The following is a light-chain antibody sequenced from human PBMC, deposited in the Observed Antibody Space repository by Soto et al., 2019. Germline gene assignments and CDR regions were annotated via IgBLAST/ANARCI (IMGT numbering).Light chain of an antibody. CDR3: QQYYSTPLLT. Sequence: DIVMTQSPDSLAVSLGERATINCKSSQSLLYSSKNKNYLAWYQQKPGQPPKLLIYWASTRESGVPDRFSGSWSVTDFTLTISSLQAEDVAVYYCQQYYSTPLLTFGGGTKVEIK. CDR2: WAS. V-gene: IGKV4-1*01. J-gene: IGKJ4*01. CDR1: QSLLYSSKNKNY.